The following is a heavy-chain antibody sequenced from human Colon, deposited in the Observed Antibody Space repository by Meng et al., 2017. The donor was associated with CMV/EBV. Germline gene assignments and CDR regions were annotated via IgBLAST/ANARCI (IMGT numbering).Heavy chain of an antibody. J-gene: IGHJ4*01. CDR1: GFTFTDYY. Sequence: SGFTFTDYYMSWIRQAPGKGLEWIAYVSNSGNTIYSADSVKGSFTISRDNAKKSLSLQMNSLRAEDTAIYYCVRTYDSSGHFAFDFWGQGTLVTVSS. D-gene: IGHD3-22*01. CDR2: VSNSGNTI. V-gene: IGHV3-11*01. CDR3: VRTYDSSGHFAFDF.